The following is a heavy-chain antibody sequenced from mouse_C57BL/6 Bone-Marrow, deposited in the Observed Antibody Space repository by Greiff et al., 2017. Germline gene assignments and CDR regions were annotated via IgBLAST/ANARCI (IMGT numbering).Heavy chain of an antibody. Sequence: QVQLQQPGAELVKPGASVKLSCKASGYTFTSYWMQWVKQRPGQGLEWIGEIYPGGGYTNYNEKFKGKATLTADKSSSTAYMQFSSLTSEDSAIYYCARWGYSNYREYFDYWGQGTTLTVSS. V-gene: IGHV1-50*01. D-gene: IGHD2-5*01. CDR2: IYPGGGYT. CDR3: ARWGYSNYREYFDY. CDR1: GYTFTSYW. J-gene: IGHJ2*01.